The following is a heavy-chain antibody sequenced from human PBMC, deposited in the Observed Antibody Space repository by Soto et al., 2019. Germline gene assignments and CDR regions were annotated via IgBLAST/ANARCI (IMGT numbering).Heavy chain of an antibody. CDR2: VHYTGST. J-gene: IGHJ6*02. D-gene: IGHD6-13*01. CDR3: AREGAAAAHYYGMDV. CDR1: GDSITNYY. Sequence: SETLSLTCTVSGDSITNYYWTWIRQPPGKGLEWMGCVHYTGSTNYNPSLKSRVTISVDTSKNQFSLKLSSVTAADTAVYYCAREGAAAAHYYGMDVWGQGTTVTVSS. V-gene: IGHV4-59*01.